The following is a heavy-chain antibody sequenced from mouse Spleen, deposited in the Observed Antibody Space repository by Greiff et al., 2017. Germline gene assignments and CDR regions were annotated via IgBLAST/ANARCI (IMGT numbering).Heavy chain of an antibody. D-gene: IGHD2-4*01. CDR1: GFSLTSYG. J-gene: IGHJ3*01. CDR3: ARKDYDEEGSWFAY. CDR2: IWSGGST. V-gene: IGHV2-2*02. Sequence: QVQLKQSGPGLVQPSQSLSITCTVSGFSLTSYGVHWVRQSPGKGLEWLGVIWSGGSTDYNAAFISRLSISKDNSKSQVFFKMNSLQANDTAIYYCARKDYDEEGSWFAYRGQGTLGTVSA.